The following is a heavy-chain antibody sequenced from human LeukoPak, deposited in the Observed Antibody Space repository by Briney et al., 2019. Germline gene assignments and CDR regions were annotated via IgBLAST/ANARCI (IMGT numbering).Heavy chain of an antibody. J-gene: IGHJ5*02. CDR2: ISGSGGST. CDR1: GFTFSSYA. V-gene: IGHV3-23*01. Sequence: GGSLRLSGAASGFTFSSYAMSWVRKAPGKGLEWVSAISGSGGSTYYADSVKGRFTISRDNSKNTLYLQMNSLRAEDTAVYYCARDLGAAAARAGWFDPWGQGTLVTVSS. CDR3: ARDLGAAAARAGWFDP. D-gene: IGHD6-13*01.